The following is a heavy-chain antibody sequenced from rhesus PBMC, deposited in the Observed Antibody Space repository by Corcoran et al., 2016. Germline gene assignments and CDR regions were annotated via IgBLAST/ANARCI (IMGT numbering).Heavy chain of an antibody. V-gene: IGHV4S10*01. CDR3: ASRSIAGTEN. Sequence: QVQLQESGPGVVKPSETLSLTCAVSGGSISDSYRWRWIRQPPGKGLEWIGYIYGSSTSTNYNPSLKSRVTISKDTSKNQFSLKLSSVTAADTAVYYCASRSIAGTENWGQGVLVTVSS. CDR1: GGSISDSYR. D-gene: IGHD1-20*01. CDR2: IYGSSTST. J-gene: IGHJ4*01.